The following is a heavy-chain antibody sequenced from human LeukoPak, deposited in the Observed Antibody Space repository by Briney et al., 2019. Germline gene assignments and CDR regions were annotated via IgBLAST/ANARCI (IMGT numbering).Heavy chain of an antibody. V-gene: IGHV1-18*01. CDR3: AVGHGSGWYTYYFDY. D-gene: IGHD6-19*01. J-gene: IGHJ4*02. CDR1: GYTFTSYG. CDR2: ISAYNGNT. Sequence: ASVKVSCKASGYTFTSYGISWVRQAPGQGLEWMGWISAYNGNTNYAQKFQGRVTITADKSTSTAYMELSSLRSEDTAVYYCAVGHGSGWYTYYFDYWGQGTLVTVSS.